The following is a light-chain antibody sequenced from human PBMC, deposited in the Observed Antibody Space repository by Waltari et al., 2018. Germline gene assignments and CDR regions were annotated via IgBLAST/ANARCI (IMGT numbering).Light chain of an antibody. CDR3: QTYNNYGT. CDR2: DAS. V-gene: IGKV1-5*01. CDR1: QSISSW. Sequence: DIQMTQSPSTLSASVGDRVTLTCRASQSISSWLAWYQQKPGKAPKVLIYDASSLESGVPSRFSGSGSGTEFTLTISSLQPDDSATYWCQTYNNYGTFGQGTKVEI. J-gene: IGKJ1*01.